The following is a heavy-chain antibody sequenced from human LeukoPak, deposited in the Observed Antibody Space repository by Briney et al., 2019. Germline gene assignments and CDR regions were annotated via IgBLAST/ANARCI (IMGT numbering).Heavy chain of an antibody. D-gene: IGHD6-13*01. V-gene: IGHV3-23*01. CDR3: AKDYSSSWYVNWFDP. CDR2: ISGSGGNT. J-gene: IGHJ5*02. CDR1: GFTFSIYA. Sequence: TGGSLRLSCAASGFTFSIYAMSWVRQAPGKGLEWVSAISGSGGNTNYADSVKGRFTISRDNSKNTLYLQMNSLRAEDTAVYYCAKDYSSSWYVNWFDPWGQGTLVTVSS.